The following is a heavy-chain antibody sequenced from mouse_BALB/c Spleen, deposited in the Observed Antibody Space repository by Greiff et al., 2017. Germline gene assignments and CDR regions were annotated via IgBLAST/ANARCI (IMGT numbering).Heavy chain of an antibody. CDR2: ISDGGSYT. Sequence: EVQGVESGGGLVKPGGSLKLSCAASGFTFSDYYMYWVRQTPEKRLEWVATISDGGSYTYYPDSVKGRFTISRDNAKNNLYLQMSSLKSEDTAMYYCAAYGYDRFDYWGQGTTLTVSS. V-gene: IGHV5-4*02. CDR3: AAYGYDRFDY. D-gene: IGHD2-2*01. J-gene: IGHJ2*01. CDR1: GFTFSDYY.